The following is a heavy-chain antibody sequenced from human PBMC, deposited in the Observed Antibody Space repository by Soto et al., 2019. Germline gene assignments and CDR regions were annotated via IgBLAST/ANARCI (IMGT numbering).Heavy chain of an antibody. CDR2: ISGNGGST. V-gene: IGHV3-23*01. Sequence: GGSLRLSCAASGFTFSSYAMSWVRQAPGKGLEWVSTISGNGGSTYYADSVKGRFAISRDNSKNTLYLQLNSLRAEDTAVYYCAKDLGGISWPIFDYWGQGTLVTVSS. D-gene: IGHD6-13*01. CDR3: AKDLGGISWPIFDY. J-gene: IGHJ4*02. CDR1: GFTFSSYA.